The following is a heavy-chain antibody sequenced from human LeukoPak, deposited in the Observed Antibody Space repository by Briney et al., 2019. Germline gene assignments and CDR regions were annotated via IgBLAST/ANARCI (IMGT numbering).Heavy chain of an antibody. CDR3: ASLYYYDSSGYYRGGYDY. J-gene: IGHJ4*02. Sequence: GGSLRLSCAASGFTFSSYWMSWVRQAPGKGLEGVANIKQDGSEKYYVDSVKGRFTISRDNAKNSLYLQMNSLRAEDTAVYYCASLYYYDSSGYYRGGYDYWGQGTLVTVSS. CDR2: IKQDGSEK. D-gene: IGHD3-22*01. V-gene: IGHV3-7*01. CDR1: GFTFSSYW.